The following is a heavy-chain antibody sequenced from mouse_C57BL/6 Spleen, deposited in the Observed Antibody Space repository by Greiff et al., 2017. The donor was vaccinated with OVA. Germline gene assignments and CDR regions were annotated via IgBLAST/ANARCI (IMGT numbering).Heavy chain of an antibody. CDR3: ARDGSSYDAMDY. V-gene: IGHV1-64*01. J-gene: IGHJ4*01. CDR1: GYTFTSYW. Sequence: VQLQQPGAELVKPGASVKLSCKASGYTFTSYWMHWVKQRPGQGLEWIGMIHPNSGSTNYNEKFKSKATLTVDKSSSTAYMQLSSLTSEDFAVYYCARDGSSYDAMDYWGQGTSVTVSS. D-gene: IGHD1-1*01. CDR2: IHPNSGST.